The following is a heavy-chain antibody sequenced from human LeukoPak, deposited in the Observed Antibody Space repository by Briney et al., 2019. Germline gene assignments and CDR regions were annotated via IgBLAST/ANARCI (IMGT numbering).Heavy chain of an antibody. J-gene: IGHJ5*02. D-gene: IGHD2-2*01. CDR3: ARGHGSRGWFDP. CDR2: INHSGST. CDR1: GGSFSGYY. Sequence: SETLSLTCAVYGGSFSGYYWSWIRQPPGKGLEWMGEINHSGSTNYNPSLKSRVTISVDTSKNQFSLKLSSVTAADTAVYYCARGHGSRGWFDPWGQGTLVTVSS. V-gene: IGHV4-34*01.